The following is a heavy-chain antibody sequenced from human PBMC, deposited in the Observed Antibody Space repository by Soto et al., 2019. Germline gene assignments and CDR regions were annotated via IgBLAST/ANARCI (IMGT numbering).Heavy chain of an antibody. Sequence: ASVKVSCKASGYTFTSYPMHWVRQAPGQGLEWMGWINAANGDTKYSQKFQGRVTITRDTSASTAYMELSSLRSEDTAVYYCARDRCSGGSCYLLDYWGQGTLVTVSS. D-gene: IGHD2-15*01. CDR3: ARDRCSGGSCYLLDY. CDR2: INAANGDT. CDR1: GYTFTSYP. V-gene: IGHV1-3*01. J-gene: IGHJ4*02.